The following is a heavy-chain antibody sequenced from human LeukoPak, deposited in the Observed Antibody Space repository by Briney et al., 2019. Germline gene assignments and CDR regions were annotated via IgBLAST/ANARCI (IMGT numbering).Heavy chain of an antibody. CDR3: AKDISSGWRYFDY. V-gene: IGHV3-33*06. CDR2: IWYDGSNK. CDR1: GFTFSSYG. J-gene: IGHJ4*02. D-gene: IGHD6-19*01. Sequence: PGRSLRLSCAASGFTFSSYGMHWVRQAPGKGLEWVAVIWYDGSNKYYADPVKGRFTISRDNSKNTLYLQMNSLRAEDTAVYYCAKDISSGWRYFDYWGQGTLVTVSS.